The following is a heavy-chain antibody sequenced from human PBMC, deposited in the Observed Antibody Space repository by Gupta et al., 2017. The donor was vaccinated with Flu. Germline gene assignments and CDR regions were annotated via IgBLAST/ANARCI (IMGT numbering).Heavy chain of an antibody. V-gene: IGHV3-23*01. CDR1: GFTFSSYA. Sequence: EVQLLESGGGLVQPGGSLRLSCAASGFTFSSYAMSWVRQAPGKGLEWVSAISGSGGSTYYADSVKGRFTISRDNSKNTLYLQMNSLRAEDTAVYYCAKDLLGPGVTRGNAFDYWGQGTLVTVSS. J-gene: IGHJ4*02. D-gene: IGHD3-16*01. CDR3: AKDLLGPGVTRGNAFDY. CDR2: ISGSGGST.